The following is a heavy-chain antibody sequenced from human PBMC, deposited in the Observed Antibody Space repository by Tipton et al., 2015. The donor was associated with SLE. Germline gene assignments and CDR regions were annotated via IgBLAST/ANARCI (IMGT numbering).Heavy chain of an antibody. V-gene: IGHV4-4*07. J-gene: IGHJ5*02. CDR2: IYASGST. Sequence: TLSLTYTVSGGSLSSYYWSWIRQPAGKGLEWIGRIYASGSTEYNPSLKSRVTISVDPSKNQFSLRLTSLTAADTAVYYCARLEFSSWGWFDPWGQGTLVTVSS. D-gene: IGHD6-6*01. CDR3: ARLEFSSWGWFDP. CDR1: GGSLSSYY.